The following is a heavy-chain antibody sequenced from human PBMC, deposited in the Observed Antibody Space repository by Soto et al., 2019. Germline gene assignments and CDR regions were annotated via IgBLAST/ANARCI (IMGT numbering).Heavy chain of an antibody. Sequence: SETLSLTCAVSGYSISSGDYWGWIRQPPGKGLEWIGSIYHSGSTYYNPSLKSRVTISVDTSKNQFSLKLSSVTAADRAVYYSSRLDDDSGYSGSWYSDYYYYGMDVWGQRTTVAVSS. D-gene: IGHD6-13*01. V-gene: IGHV4-38-2*01. CDR3: SRLDDDSGYSGSWYSDYYYYGMDV. CDR1: GYSISSGDY. J-gene: IGHJ6*02. CDR2: IYHSGST.